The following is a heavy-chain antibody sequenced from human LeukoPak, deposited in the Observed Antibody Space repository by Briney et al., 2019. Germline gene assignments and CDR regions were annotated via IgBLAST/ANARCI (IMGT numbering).Heavy chain of an antibody. Sequence: ASVTVSFKASGYTFTVYYMHWVRQAPGQGLEWMGWINPNSGGTNYSQKFPGRVTMTSDTSISTAYMELSRLRSDDTAVYYCARDGKQWRVSFDYWGQGTLVTVS. J-gene: IGHJ4*02. D-gene: IGHD6-19*01. CDR2: INPNSGGT. CDR3: ARDGKQWRVSFDY. CDR1: GYTFTVYY. V-gene: IGHV1-2*02.